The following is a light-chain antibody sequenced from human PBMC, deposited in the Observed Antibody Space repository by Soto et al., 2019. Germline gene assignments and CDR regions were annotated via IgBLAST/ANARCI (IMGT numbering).Light chain of an antibody. J-gene: IGLJ1*01. Sequence: QSVLTQPPSASGAPGPRVTISCTGSSSNIGATYDVQWYQQLPGTAPKLLIYGNSNRPSGVPDRFSGSKSGTSASLAITGLQADDEADYYCQSYDSSLSAHYVFGTGTKLTVL. CDR2: GNS. CDR1: SSNIGATYD. CDR3: QSYDSSLSAHYV. V-gene: IGLV1-40*01.